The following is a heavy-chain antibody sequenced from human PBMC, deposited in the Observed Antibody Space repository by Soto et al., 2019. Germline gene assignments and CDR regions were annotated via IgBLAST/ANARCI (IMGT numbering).Heavy chain of an antibody. D-gene: IGHD3-22*01. CDR1: GGSFSGYY. CDR2: INHSGST. CDR3: ARVPIYDRSGYCDY. J-gene: IGHJ4*02. Sequence: QVQLQQWGAGLLKPSETLSLTCAVYGGSFSGYYWSWIRQPPGKGLEWIGEINHSGSTNYNPSLKSRVTISVDTSKNQFSLKLSSVTAADTAVYYCARVPIYDRSGYCDYWGQGTLVTVSS. V-gene: IGHV4-34*01.